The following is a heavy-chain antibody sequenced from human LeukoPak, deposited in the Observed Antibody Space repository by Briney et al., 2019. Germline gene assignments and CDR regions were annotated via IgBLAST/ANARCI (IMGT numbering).Heavy chain of an antibody. V-gene: IGHV4-30-4*01. CDR2: IYYSGST. Sequence: SQTLSLTCTVSGGSISSGDYYWSWIRQPPGKGLEWIGYIYYSGSTYYNPSLKSRVTISVDTSKNQFSLKLSSVTAADTAVYYCARGSSSSWTFFDYWGQGTLVTVSS. D-gene: IGHD6-13*01. CDR1: GGSISSGDYY. J-gene: IGHJ4*02. CDR3: ARGSSSSWTFFDY.